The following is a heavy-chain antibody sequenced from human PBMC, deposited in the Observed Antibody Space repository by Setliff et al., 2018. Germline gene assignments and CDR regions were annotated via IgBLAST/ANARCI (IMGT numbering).Heavy chain of an antibody. J-gene: IGHJ3*02. CDR2: TFYRSKWYY. CDR3: ARDSELGLDALDI. CDR1: GDSVSSNGAA. Sequence: TLSLTCAISGDSVSSNGAAWNWIRQSPSGGLEWLGRTFYRSKWYYDYALSVKSRITVNPDTSKNQFSLHLNSVTPEDTAVYYCARDSELGLDALDIWGQGTMVTVSS. D-gene: IGHD7-27*01. V-gene: IGHV6-1*01.